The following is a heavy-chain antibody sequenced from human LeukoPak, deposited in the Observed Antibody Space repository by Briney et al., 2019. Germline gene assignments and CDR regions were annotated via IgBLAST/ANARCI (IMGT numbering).Heavy chain of an antibody. CDR1: GFTFSSYA. D-gene: IGHD6-13*01. CDR2: ISYDASNK. Sequence: PGRSLRLSCEASGFTFSSYALHWVRQAPGKGLEWLAVISYDASNKYYADFVKGRFTISRDNSKNTLYLQMNSLRTDDTAVYYCSRDPLSSRQRGYFDYWGQGTLVTASS. V-gene: IGHV3-30-3*01. J-gene: IGHJ4*02. CDR3: SRDPLSSRQRGYFDY.